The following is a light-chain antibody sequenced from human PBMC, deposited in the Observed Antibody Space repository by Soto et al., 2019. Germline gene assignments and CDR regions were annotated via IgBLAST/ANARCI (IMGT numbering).Light chain of an antibody. CDR2: EAS. CDR1: QSVSSSS. CDR3: QQYRT. J-gene: IGKJ1*01. V-gene: IGKV3-20*01. Sequence: EIVLTQSPGTLSLSPGERATLSFSASQSVSSSSLAWYQQNPGQAPRLLIYEASSRATGIPDRFSGSGSGTDFTLTISRLEPEDFAVYYCQQYRTFGQGTKVDIK.